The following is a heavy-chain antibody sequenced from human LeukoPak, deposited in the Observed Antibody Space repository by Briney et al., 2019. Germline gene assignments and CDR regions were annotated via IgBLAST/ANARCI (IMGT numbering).Heavy chain of an antibody. CDR2: IYYTGST. D-gene: IGHD4-11*01. V-gene: IGHV4-39*01. Sequence: TSETLSRTCTLSGGSITNTKYYWGWIRQPPGKGLEWIGSIYYTGSTYYNPSLKSRVTISVDTSKNQFSLKLRSMTAADTALYYCTRHTGYISGQYSNYEDSWGQGTLVTVSS. J-gene: IGHJ4*02. CDR3: TRHTGYISGQYSNYEDS. CDR1: GGSITNTKYY.